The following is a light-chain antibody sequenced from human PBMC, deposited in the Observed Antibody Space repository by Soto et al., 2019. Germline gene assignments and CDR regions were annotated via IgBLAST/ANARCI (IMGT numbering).Light chain of an antibody. Sequence: VLTQTPLSSPVTLGQPASISCRSSQSLVHSDGRTYLNWLHQRPGQPPRLVIYKVSNRFSGVPDRFSGSGAGTDFTLKIGRVEAEDVGIYYCMQATLYQTYTFGQGTKLEIK. CDR1: QSLVHSDGRTY. V-gene: IGKV2-24*01. CDR2: KVS. J-gene: IGKJ2*01. CDR3: MQATLYQTYT.